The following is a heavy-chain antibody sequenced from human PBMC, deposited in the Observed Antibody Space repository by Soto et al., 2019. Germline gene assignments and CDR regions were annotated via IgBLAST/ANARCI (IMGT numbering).Heavy chain of an antibody. CDR2: ISGSGGTT. CDR1: GFTFSSYA. CDR3: ARDLRSCSGGSCYSGSDY. D-gene: IGHD2-15*01. V-gene: IGHV3-23*01. Sequence: EVQLLESGGGLVQPGGSLRLSCAASGFTFSSYAMSWVRQAPGKGLEWVSLISGSGGTTLYADSGKGRFTIPRDNSKNTLYLQMNSRRAEDAAVYYCARDLRSCSGGSCYSGSDYWGQGILVTVSS. J-gene: IGHJ4*02.